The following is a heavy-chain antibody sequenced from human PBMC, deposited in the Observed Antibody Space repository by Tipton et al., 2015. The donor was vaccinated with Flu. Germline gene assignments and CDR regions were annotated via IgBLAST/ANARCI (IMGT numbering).Heavy chain of an antibody. Sequence: QLVQSGAEVKKPGSSVKVSCKASGGSFRSYAVIWVRQAPGHGLEWIGAIIPLFRTTEYAQKFQGRVTITADESTGTAHMELSSLRSDDTAVYYCARPRAEIARMGPYYYGMDVWGQGTTVTVS. V-gene: IGHV1-69*01. CDR1: GGSFRSYA. D-gene: IGHD6-13*01. CDR3: ARPRAEIARMGPYYYGMDV. CDR2: IIPLFRTT. J-gene: IGHJ6*02.